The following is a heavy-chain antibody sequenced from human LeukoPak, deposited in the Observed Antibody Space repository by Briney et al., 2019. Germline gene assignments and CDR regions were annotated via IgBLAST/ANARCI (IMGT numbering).Heavy chain of an antibody. CDR2: IRGKAYGGTI. J-gene: IGHJ4*02. CDR3: TRDQTPYY. Sequence: PGGSLRLSCTGSGFTFGDYGLSWVRQAPGKGLEWVGFIRGKAYGGTIEYAASVKGRFTISRDDSKGIAYLQMNSLKTEDTAVYYCTRDQTPYYWGQGTLVTVSS. CDR1: GFTFGDYG. V-gene: IGHV3-49*04.